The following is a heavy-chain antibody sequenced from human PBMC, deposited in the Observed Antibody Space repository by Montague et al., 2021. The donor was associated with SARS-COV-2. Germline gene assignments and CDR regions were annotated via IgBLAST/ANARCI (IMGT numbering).Heavy chain of an antibody. J-gene: IGHJ4*02. V-gene: IGHV4-61*02. D-gene: IGHD1-26*01. CDR1: GASISTGIYY. CDR2: IRTTGHT. CDR3: ARFGSRTLEFDL. Sequence: TLSLTCTVSGASISTGIYYWSWIRQPAGKGLEWIGRIRTTGHTDYNSSLESRVFMSVDTSTNQFSLSLTSVTAADTAVYFCARFGSRTLEFDLWGQGTLVTVPS.